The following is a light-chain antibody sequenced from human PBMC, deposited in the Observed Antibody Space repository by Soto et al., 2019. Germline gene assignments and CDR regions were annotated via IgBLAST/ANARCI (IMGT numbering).Light chain of an antibody. CDR2: AAS. CDR1: QSVSIY. Sequence: DVQMTQSPSSLSASVGDRVTITCRASQSVSIYLNWYQQKPGKAPNLLISAASSLQSGVPSRFSGSGSGTDFTLTVSNLQPEDFATYYCQQSYTSRITFGLGTRLEIK. J-gene: IGKJ5*01. V-gene: IGKV1-39*01. CDR3: QQSYTSRIT.